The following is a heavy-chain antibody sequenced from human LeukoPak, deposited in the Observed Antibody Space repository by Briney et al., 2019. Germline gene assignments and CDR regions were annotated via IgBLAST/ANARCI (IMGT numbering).Heavy chain of an antibody. CDR1: GGSFSGYY. CDR3: ARPSHRTGAFDI. D-gene: IGHD1-14*01. V-gene: IGHV4-34*01. CDR2: INHSGST. Sequence: SETLSLTCAVYGGSFSGYYWSWIRPPPGKGLEWIGEINHSGSTNYNPSLKSRVTISVDTSKNQFSLKLSSVTAADTAVYYCARPSHRTGAFDIWGQGTMVTVSS. J-gene: IGHJ3*02.